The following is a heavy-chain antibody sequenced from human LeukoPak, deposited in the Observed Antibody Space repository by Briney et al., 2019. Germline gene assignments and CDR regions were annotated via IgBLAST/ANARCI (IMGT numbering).Heavy chain of an antibody. Sequence: AASVKVSCKASGFTFTSSAMQWVRQARGQRLEWIGWIVVGSGNTNYAQKFQERVTITRDMSTSTAYMELSSLRSEDTAVYYCARPIDSSSWFQHQNSYYYMGVWGKGTTVTVSS. V-gene: IGHV1-58*02. CDR2: IVVGSGNT. CDR1: GFTFTSSA. CDR3: ARPIDSSSWFQHQNSYYYMGV. D-gene: IGHD6-13*01. J-gene: IGHJ6*03.